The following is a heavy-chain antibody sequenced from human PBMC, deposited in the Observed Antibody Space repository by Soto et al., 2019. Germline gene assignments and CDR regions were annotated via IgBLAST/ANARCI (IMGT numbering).Heavy chain of an antibody. D-gene: IGHD3-3*01. CDR1: GGSFSGYY. Sequence: PSETLSLTCAVYGGSFSGYYWSWIRQPPWKGLEWIGEINHSGITNYNPSLKSRVTISVDTSKNQFSLKLSSVTAADTAVYYCARVAFVLGFWSGSSHKINARFDYCGQGTLIPFSS. CDR2: INHSGIT. CDR3: ARVAFVLGFWSGSSHKINARFDY. J-gene: IGHJ4*02. V-gene: IGHV4-34*01.